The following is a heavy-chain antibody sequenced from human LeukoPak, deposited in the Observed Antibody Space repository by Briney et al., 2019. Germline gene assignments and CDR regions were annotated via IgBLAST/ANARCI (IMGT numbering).Heavy chain of an antibody. Sequence: GGSLRHSCAASGFTCSSYSMIWVAQAPGKGLEWVSSISSSSSYIYYADSVKGRFTISRDNAKNPLYLQMNSLRAEDTAVYYCARGTARGIVGATINDYWGQGTLVTVSS. D-gene: IGHD1-26*01. CDR1: GFTCSSYS. J-gene: IGHJ4*02. CDR3: ARGTARGIVGATINDY. V-gene: IGHV3-21*01. CDR2: ISSSSSYI.